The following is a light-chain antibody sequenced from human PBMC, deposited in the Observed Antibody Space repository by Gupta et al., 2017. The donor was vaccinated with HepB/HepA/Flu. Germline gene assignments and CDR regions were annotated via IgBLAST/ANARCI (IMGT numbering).Light chain of an antibody. CDR1: QSVSSSY. CDR3: QQYGSSPRFT. V-gene: IGKV3-20*01. J-gene: IGKJ3*01. CDR2: GAS. Sequence: EILLTLSPRTLSLSPGERATLSCRASQSVSSSYLAWYQQKPGQTPRLLIYGASSRATGIPDRFSGSGSGTDFTLTISRLEPEDFAVYYCQQYGSSPRFTFGPGTKVDIK.